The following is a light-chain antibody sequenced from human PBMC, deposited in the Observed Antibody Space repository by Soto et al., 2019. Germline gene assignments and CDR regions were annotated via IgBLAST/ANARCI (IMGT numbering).Light chain of an antibody. CDR2: DVS. CDR3: CSYAGSYTIL. V-gene: IGLV2-11*01. CDR1: SSDVGRYNY. Sequence: QSVLTQPRSVSGSPGQSVTISCTGTSSDVGRYNYVSWYQHHPGKAPKLMIYDVSQRPSGVPDRFSGSKSGNTASLTISGLQAEDEAHYYCCSYAGSYTILFGGGTKLTVL. J-gene: IGLJ2*01.